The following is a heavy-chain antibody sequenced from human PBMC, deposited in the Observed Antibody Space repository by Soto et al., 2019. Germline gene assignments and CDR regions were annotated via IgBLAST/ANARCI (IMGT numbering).Heavy chain of an antibody. CDR3: GKYSGAYPVYNGMNV. J-gene: IGHJ6*02. V-gene: IGHV3-23*01. Sequence: EVQLLESGGGLVQPGGPRRLSCAASGFPFSTSAMNWVRQAPGKGLEWVSIISGNSDAAHYAESVKGRFTSSRDNSKNILYLQMNSLRAEDTAVYYCGKYSGAYPVYNGMNVWGHGTTVTVSS. CDR2: ISGNSDAA. CDR1: GFPFSTSA. D-gene: IGHD1-26*01.